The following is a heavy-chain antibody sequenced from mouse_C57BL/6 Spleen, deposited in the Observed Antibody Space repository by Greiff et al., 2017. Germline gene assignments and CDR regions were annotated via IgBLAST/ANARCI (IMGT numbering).Heavy chain of an antibody. CDR3: ARQNWDGGFAY. J-gene: IGHJ3*01. Sequence: DVKLVESGGGLVQPGESLKLSCESNEYEFPSHDMSWVRKTPEKRLELVAAINSDGGSTYYPDTMERRFIISRDNTKKTLYLQMSSLRSEDAALYYCARQNWDGGFAYWGQGTLVTVSA. CDR2: INSDGGST. V-gene: IGHV5-2*01. D-gene: IGHD4-1*01. CDR1: EYEFPSHD.